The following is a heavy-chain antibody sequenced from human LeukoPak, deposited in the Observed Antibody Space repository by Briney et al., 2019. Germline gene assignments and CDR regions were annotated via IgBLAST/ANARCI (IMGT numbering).Heavy chain of an antibody. CDR1: GGTFSSYA. D-gene: IGHD2-8*01. CDR3: ARVTTRMLDYYYGMDV. V-gene: IGHV1-69*05. CDR2: IIPIFGTA. J-gene: IGHJ6*02. Sequence: SVTVSCKASGGTFSSYAISWVRQAPGQGLEWMGGIIPIFGTANYAQKFQGRVTMTRDTSTSTVYMELSSLRSEDTAVYYCARVTTRMLDYYYGMDVWGQGTTVTVSS.